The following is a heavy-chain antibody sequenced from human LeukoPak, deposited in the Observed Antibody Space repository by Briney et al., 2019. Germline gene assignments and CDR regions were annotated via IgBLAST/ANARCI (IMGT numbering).Heavy chain of an antibody. V-gene: IGHV4-59*12. D-gene: IGHD2-2*01. CDR3: AREGGYCSSTSCYLY. CDR1: GGSISSYY. Sequence: PSETLSLTCTVSGGSISSYYWSWIRQPPGKGLEWIGYIYYSGSTNYNPSLKSRVTISVDTSKNQFSLKLSSVTAADTAVYYCAREGGYCSSTSCYLYGGQGTLVTASS. CDR2: IYYSGST. J-gene: IGHJ4*02.